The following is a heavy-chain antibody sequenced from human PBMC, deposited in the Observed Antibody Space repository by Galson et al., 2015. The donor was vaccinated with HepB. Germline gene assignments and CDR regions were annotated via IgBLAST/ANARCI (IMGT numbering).Heavy chain of an antibody. CDR2: INPVNGNT. D-gene: IGHD6-19*01. J-gene: IGHJ4*02. V-gene: IGHV1-3*01. CDR1: GYTFSSYA. CDR3: ARLGIAVAGRIW. Sequence: SVKVSCKASGYTFSSYAMHWVRQAPGQRLEWMGYINPVNGNTKYSQSFQGRVTITRDTSASTAYMELSSLRSEDTAVYYCARLGIAVAGRIWWGQGTLVTVSS.